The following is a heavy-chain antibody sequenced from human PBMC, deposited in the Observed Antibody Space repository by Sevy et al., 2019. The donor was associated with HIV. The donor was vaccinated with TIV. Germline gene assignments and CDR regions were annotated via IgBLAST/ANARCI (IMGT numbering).Heavy chain of an antibody. V-gene: IGHV3-13*01. CDR3: ARGTGIVVVPALDV. CDR2: IGTAGDT. J-gene: IGHJ6*02. D-gene: IGHD2-2*01. Sequence: GGSLRLSCAASGFTFSSYDMHWVRQATGKGLEWVSAIGTAGDTYYPGSVKGRFTISRENAKNSLYLQMNSLRAGDTAMYYCARGTGIVVVPALDVWGRGTTVTVSS. CDR1: GFTFSSYD.